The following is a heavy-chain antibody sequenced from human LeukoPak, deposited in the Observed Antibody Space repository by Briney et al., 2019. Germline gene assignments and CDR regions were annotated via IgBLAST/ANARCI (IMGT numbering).Heavy chain of an antibody. D-gene: IGHD2-21*02. CDR3: ARVFCGGDCYHFDY. J-gene: IGHJ4*02. CDR2: INPNSGGT. CDR1: GYTFTSYY. V-gene: IGHV1-2*02. Sequence: ASVNVSCKASGYTFTSYYMHWVRQAPGQGLEWMGWINPNSGGTNYAQKFQGRVTMTTDTSISTAYMELSRLRSDDTAVYYCARVFCGGDCYHFDYWGQGTLVTVSS.